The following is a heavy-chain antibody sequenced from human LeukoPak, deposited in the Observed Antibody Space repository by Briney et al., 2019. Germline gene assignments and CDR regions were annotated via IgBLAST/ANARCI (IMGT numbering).Heavy chain of an antibody. CDR2: IYYSGST. J-gene: IGHJ6*02. Sequence: SETLSLTCTVSGGSISSYYWSWIRQPPGKGLEWIGYIYYSGSTNYNPSLKSRVTISVDTTKNQFSLKLSSVTAADTAVYYCALYSNYYYGMDVWGQGTTVTVSS. D-gene: IGHD2-21*01. CDR3: ALYSNYYYGMDV. V-gene: IGHV4-59*01. CDR1: GGSISSYY.